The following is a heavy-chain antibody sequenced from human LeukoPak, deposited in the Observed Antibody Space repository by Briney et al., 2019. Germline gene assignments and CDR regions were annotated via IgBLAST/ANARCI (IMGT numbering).Heavy chain of an antibody. CDR1: GGSISSSSSY. V-gene: IGHV4-39*02. D-gene: IGHD6-13*01. CDR2: IYYSGSS. J-gene: IGHJ4*02. CDR3: ARDHSSSSEDY. Sequence: SETLSLTCSVSGGSISSSSSYWGWIRQPPGKGLEWIGSIYYSGSSFDNPALKSRVTISVDTSKNQFSLKLSSVTAADTAVYYCARDHSSSSEDYWGQGTLVTVSS.